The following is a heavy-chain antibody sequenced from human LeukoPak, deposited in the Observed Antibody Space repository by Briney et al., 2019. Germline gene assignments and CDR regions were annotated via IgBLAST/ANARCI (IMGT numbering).Heavy chain of an antibody. CDR2: IKPSGGST. D-gene: IGHD4-17*01. CDR1: GYTFTSYY. V-gene: IGHV1-46*01. J-gene: IGHJ3*02. Sequence: ASVKVSCKASGYTFTSYYMHWVRQAPGQGLGWMGIIKPSGGSTSYAQKFQGRVTMTRDMSTSTVYMELSSLRSEDTAVYYCTRPTTVDAFDIWGQGTMVTVSS. CDR3: TRPTTVDAFDI.